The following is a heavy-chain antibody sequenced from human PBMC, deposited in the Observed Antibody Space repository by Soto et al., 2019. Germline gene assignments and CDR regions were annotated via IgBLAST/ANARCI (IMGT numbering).Heavy chain of an antibody. CDR1: GFTFSSYA. J-gene: IGHJ6*02. CDR3: APMGV. CDR2: ISGSDNST. Sequence: PXGFLRLSFAAAGFTFSSYAMSWVRQAPGKGLEWVSAISGSDNSTYYADSVKGRFTISRDNSKNTLYLQMSSLRADDTAVYYCAPMGVWGQGTTVTVSS. V-gene: IGHV3-23*01.